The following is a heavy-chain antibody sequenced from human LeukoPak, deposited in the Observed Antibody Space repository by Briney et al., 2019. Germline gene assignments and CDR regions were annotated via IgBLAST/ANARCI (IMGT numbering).Heavy chain of an antibody. Sequence: GGSLRLSCAASGFTFSSYGMHWVRQAPGKGLEWVAVIWYDGSNKYYADSVKGRFTISRDNSKNTLYLQMNSLRAEDTAVYYCAKVAIVVGLSEFGGPSWFDPWGQGTLVTVSS. CDR2: IWYDGSNK. J-gene: IGHJ5*02. V-gene: IGHV3-33*06. CDR1: GFTFSSYG. D-gene: IGHD2-2*03. CDR3: AKVAIVVGLSEFGGPSWFDP.